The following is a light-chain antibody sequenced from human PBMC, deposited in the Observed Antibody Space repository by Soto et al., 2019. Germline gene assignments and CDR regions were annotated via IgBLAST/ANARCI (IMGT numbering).Light chain of an antibody. J-gene: IGLJ1*01. CDR3: ATWDDSPSVFNV. CDR2: ATD. CDR1: NSNIGNNN. V-gene: IGLV1-44*01. Sequence: QSVLTQPPSASGTPGQRVTISCSGSNSNIGNNNVNWYQQLPGAAPKLLIFATDQRLSGVPDRFSGSKSGTSASLAISGLQSEDEDDYYCATWDDSPSVFNVFGTGTKVTVL.